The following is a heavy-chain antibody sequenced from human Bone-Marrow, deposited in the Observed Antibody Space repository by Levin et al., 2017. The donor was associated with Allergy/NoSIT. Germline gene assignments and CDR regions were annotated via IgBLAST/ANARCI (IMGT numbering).Heavy chain of an antibody. J-gene: IGHJ4*02. D-gene: IGHD3-10*01. CDR3: ETFDDSYYGYYFDY. V-gene: IGHV3-23*01. Sequence: QPGGSLRLSCAVSGFNFHAYGMTWVRQAPGKGLEWVSTIRGSDDNTYYTDSVKGRFTISRDTSEDTLYLQMNTLRAEDTAVYYCETFDDSYYGYYFDYWGQGTLVTVS. CDR2: IRGSDDNT. CDR1: GFNFHAYG.